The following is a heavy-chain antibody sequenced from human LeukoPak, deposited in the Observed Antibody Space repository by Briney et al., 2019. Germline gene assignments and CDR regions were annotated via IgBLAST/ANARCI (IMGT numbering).Heavy chain of an antibody. Sequence: GGSLRLSCAASGFTFSSYTMNWVRQAPGKGLEWVSLISSSSSYIFYADSVKGRFTISRDNSKKSLYLQMNSLRAEDTAVYYCARPLSGPTDFDYWGQGTLVTVSS. V-gene: IGHV3-21*04. CDR3: ARPLSGPTDFDY. CDR2: ISSSSSYI. J-gene: IGHJ4*02. CDR1: GFTFSSYT. D-gene: IGHD1-26*01.